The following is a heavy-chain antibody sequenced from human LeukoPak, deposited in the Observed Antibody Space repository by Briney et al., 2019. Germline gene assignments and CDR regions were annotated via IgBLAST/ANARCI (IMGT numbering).Heavy chain of an antibody. CDR2: IYTSGST. J-gene: IGHJ3*02. D-gene: IGHD1-26*01. CDR1: GVSISSYY. Sequence: SETLSLTCTVSGVSISSYYWSWIRQPPGKGLEWIGYIYTSGSTNYNPSLKSRVTISVDTSKNQFSLKLSSVTAADTAVYYCARSVGAPDAFDIWGQGTMVTVSS. CDR3: ARSVGAPDAFDI. V-gene: IGHV4-4*09.